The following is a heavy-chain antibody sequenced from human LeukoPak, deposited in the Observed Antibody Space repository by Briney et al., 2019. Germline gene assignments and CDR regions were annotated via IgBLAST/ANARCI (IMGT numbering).Heavy chain of an antibody. D-gene: IGHD1-1*01. CDR3: AREAPNDRGLLAFDI. Sequence: PSETLSLTCTVSGGSISSGGYYWSWIRQPPGKGLEWIGYIYHSGSTYYNPSLKSRVTISVDRSKNQFSLKLSSVTAADTAVYYCAREAPNDRGLLAFDIWGQGTMVTVSS. CDR2: IYHSGST. V-gene: IGHV4-30-2*01. J-gene: IGHJ3*02. CDR1: GGSISSGGYY.